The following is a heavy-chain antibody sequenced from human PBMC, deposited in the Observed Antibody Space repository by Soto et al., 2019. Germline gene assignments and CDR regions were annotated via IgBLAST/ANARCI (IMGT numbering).Heavy chain of an antibody. J-gene: IGHJ3*02. V-gene: IGHV3-15*07. D-gene: IGHD2-21*02. CDR1: GFTFSNAW. CDR3: TTDRCGGDCYWSSTDAFDI. CDR2: IKSKTDGGTT. Sequence: GGSLRLSCAASGFTFSNAWMNWVRQAPGKGLEWVGRIKSKTDGGTTDYAAPVKGRFTISRDDSKNTLYLQMNSLKTEDTAVYYCTTDRCGGDCYWSSTDAFDIWGQGTMVTVSS.